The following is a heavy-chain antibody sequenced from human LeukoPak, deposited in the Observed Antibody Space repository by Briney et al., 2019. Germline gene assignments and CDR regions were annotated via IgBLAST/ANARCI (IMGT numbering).Heavy chain of an antibody. Sequence: GASLRLFCVAAGFTVSVYCMTCVRHAAGNWLEWLSSINWCGHYIHYADSLRGRFTVSRDNDNNSLFLHMNSLTAEDTAVYYCARELLVSTTLAGLAHWAPGPLVSV. CDR2: INWCGHYI. CDR3: ARELLVSTTLAGLAH. J-gene: IGHJ4*02. V-gene: IGHV3-21*01. D-gene: IGHD6-19*01. CDR1: GFTVSVYC.